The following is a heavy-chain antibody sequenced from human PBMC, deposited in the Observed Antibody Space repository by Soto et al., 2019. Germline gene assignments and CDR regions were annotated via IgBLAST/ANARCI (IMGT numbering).Heavy chain of an antibody. CDR3: ARHRRPGSGNWYGVYS. J-gene: IGHJ4*02. D-gene: IGHD6-13*01. CDR2: IHDTETT. Sequence: SETPSLTCIVSDCSISGYFWRWIRRPPGKGLEWIGYIHDTETTTYNPSLKPRVTMSLDTSKNQFSLKLSSVTAADTAVYYCARHRRPGSGNWYGVYSWGLGTLVTVS. V-gene: IGHV4-59*08. CDR1: DCSISGYF.